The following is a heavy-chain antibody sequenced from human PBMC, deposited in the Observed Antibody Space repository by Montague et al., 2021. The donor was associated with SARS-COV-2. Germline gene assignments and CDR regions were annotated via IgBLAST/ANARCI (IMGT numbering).Heavy chain of an antibody. CDR3: ARARAYCGGDCYWGGAFDI. J-gene: IGHJ3*02. CDR1: GFTVSSNY. CDR2: IYGGGST. V-gene: IGHV3-66*01. D-gene: IGHD2-21*02. Sequence: SLRLSCAASGFTVSSNYMSWVRQAPGKGLEWVSVIYGGGSTYYADSVKGRFTISRDNSKNTLYLQMNSLRAEDTAVYCCARARAYCGGDCYWGGAFDIWGQGTMVTVSS.